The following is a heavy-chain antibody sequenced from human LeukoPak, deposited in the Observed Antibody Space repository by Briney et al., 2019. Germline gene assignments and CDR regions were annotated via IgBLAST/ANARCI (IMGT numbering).Heavy chain of an antibody. CDR1: GFTFSSYS. J-gene: IGHJ4*02. D-gene: IGHD3-10*02. V-gene: IGHV3-48*04. Sequence: GGSLRLSCAASGFTFSSYSMNWVRQAPGKGLEWVSYISSSSSTIYYADSVKGRFTISRDNAKNSLYLQMNSLRAEDTAVYYCARQVFGELPSFDYWGQGTLVTVSS. CDR3: ARQVFGELPSFDY. CDR2: ISSSSSTI.